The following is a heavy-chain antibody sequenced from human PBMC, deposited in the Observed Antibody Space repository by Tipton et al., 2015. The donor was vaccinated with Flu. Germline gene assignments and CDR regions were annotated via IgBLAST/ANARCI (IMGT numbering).Heavy chain of an antibody. J-gene: IGHJ4*02. CDR3: ARIYYYGSGDYYLDS. V-gene: IGHV4-61*02. CDR1: GGSISSGSYY. Sequence: LRLSCTVSGGSISSGSYYWSWIRQPAGKGLEWIGRIYTTGSTNYNPSLKSRVTISADTSKNKFSLELRSVTAADTAVYYCARIYYYGSGDYYLDSWGQGTLFTVSS. CDR2: IYTTGST. D-gene: IGHD3-10*01.